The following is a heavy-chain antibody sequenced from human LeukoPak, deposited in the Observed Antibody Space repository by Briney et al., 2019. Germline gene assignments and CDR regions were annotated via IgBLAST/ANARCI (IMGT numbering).Heavy chain of an antibody. CDR2: IYPGDSDT. Sequence: GESLKISCKGSGYSFTSYWIGWGHQMPGKGLEWMGIIYPGDSDTRYGPSFQGQVTISADKSISTAYLQWSSLKATDTAMYYCARTKVVPAATIDYWGQGTLVTVSS. J-gene: IGHJ4*02. CDR1: GYSFTSYW. D-gene: IGHD2-2*01. CDR3: ARTKVVPAATIDY. V-gene: IGHV5-51*07.